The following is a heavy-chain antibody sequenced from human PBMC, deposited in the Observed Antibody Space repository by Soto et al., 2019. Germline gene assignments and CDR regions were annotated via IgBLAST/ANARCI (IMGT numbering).Heavy chain of an antibody. CDR1: GYTFTGYY. CDR2: INPNSGGT. V-gene: IGHV1-2*04. CDR3: ARSPMRYFDWFPHDAFDI. Sequence: ASVKVSCKASGYTFTGYYMHWVRQAPGQGLEWMGWINPNSGGTNYAQKFQGWVTMTRDTSISTAYMELSRLRSDDTAAYYCARSPMRYFDWFPHDAFDIWGQGTMVTVSS. J-gene: IGHJ3*02. D-gene: IGHD3-9*01.